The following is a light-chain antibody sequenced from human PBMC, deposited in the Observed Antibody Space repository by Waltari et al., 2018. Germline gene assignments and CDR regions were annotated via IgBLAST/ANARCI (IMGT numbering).Light chain of an antibody. Sequence: SSELTQPSSVAVSPVQTASITCSGDALATRYARWFQQTPGQAPGLGIYKDNERPSGIPELFSGSTSCTTVPWSSSVAQVEDGADYYCFSGAENHRWVFGGGTKLTVL. CDR1: ALATRY. CDR2: KDN. V-gene: IGLV3-27*01. J-gene: IGLJ3*02. CDR3: FSGAENHRWV.